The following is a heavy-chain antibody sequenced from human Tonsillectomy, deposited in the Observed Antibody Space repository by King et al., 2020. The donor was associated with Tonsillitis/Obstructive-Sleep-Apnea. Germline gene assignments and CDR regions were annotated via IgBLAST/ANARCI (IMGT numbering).Heavy chain of an antibody. CDR2: IYPGDSDT. CDR3: ARRRELGNHCYFDL. J-gene: IGHJ2*01. V-gene: IGHV5-51*03. CDR1: GYSFTTYW. D-gene: IGHD3-10*01. Sequence: QLVQSGAELKKPGESLKISCKVSGYSFTTYWIGWVRQMPGKGLEWMGIIYPGDSDTRYSPSFQGQITISVDRSISTAYLQWISLKASDTAIYYCARRRELGNHCYFDLWGRGTLVTVSS.